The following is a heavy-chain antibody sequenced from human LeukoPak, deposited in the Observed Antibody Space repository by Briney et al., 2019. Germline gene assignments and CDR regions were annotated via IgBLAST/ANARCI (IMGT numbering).Heavy chain of an antibody. J-gene: IGHJ3*02. CDR2: IKCDGSEK. Sequence: GGSLRLSCAASGFTFSNSWMPWGCQAPEEGLEWVADIKCDGSEKCYVDSVKGRLAISRDNAKNSLYLQVNSLGAEDMTVYYCVRGVGSSTSCYVRAFDIWGQGTMVTVSS. CDR1: GFTFSNSW. V-gene: IGHV3-52*01. D-gene: IGHD2-2*01. CDR3: VRGVGSSTSCYVRAFDI.